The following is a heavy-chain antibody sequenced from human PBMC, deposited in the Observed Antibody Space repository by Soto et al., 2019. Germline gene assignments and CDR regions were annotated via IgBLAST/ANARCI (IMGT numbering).Heavy chain of an antibody. V-gene: IGHV5-51*01. CDR1: GYSFTSYW. CDR2: IYPGDSDT. Sequence: GESLKISCKGSGYSFTSYWIGWVRQMPGKGLEWMGIIYPGDSDTRYSPSFQGQVTISADKSISTAYLQWSSLKASDTAMYYCARQMFPYCSGGSCSNPFDPWGQGTLVTVSS. J-gene: IGHJ5*02. CDR3: ARQMFPYCSGGSCSNPFDP. D-gene: IGHD2-15*01.